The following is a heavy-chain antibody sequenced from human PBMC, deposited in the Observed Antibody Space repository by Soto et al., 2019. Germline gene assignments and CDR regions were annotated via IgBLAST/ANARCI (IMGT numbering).Heavy chain of an antibody. J-gene: IGHJ4*02. V-gene: IGHV4-31*03. CDR3: ARGVTIHTPYFDY. D-gene: IGHD3-10*01. CDR2: IYYSGST. CDR1: GGSISSGGYY. Sequence: QVQLQESGPGLVKPSQTLSLTCTVSGGSISSGGYYWSWIRQHPGKGLEWIGYIYYSGSTYYNPSRKSRVTISVDTSKNQFSLKLSSVTAADTAVYYCARGVTIHTPYFDYWGQGTLVTVSS.